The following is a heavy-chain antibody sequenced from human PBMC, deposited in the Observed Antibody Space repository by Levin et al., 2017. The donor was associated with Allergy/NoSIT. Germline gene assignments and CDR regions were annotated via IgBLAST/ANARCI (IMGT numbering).Heavy chain of an antibody. J-gene: IGHJ3*02. CDR1: GFTFGDYA. CDR3: SRDQLDYSGSGHPDAFDI. Sequence: RSGGSLRLSCTASGFTFGDYAMSWFRQAPGKGLEWVGFIRSKAFGGNTEYVASVKDRFTISRDDSKSIAYLQMSSLKTEDTAVYYCSRDQLDYSGSGHPDAFDIWGQGTMVIVSS. CDR2: IRSKAFGGNT. V-gene: IGHV3-49*03. D-gene: IGHD3-10*01.